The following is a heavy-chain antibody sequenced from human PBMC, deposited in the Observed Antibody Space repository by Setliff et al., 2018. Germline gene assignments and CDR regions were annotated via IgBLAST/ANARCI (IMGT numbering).Heavy chain of an antibody. J-gene: IGHJ6*02. CDR3: ARGKVLYDYVWGSYRYEDYYYGMDV. V-gene: IGHV4-34*01. Sequence: SETLSLTCAVYGGSFSGYYWSWIRQPPGKGLEWIGEINHSGSTNYNPSLKSRGTISVDTSKTQFSLKLSSVTAADTAVYYCARGKVLYDYVWGSYRYEDYYYGMDVWGQGTTVTVSS. CDR2: INHSGST. CDR1: GGSFSGYY. D-gene: IGHD3-16*02.